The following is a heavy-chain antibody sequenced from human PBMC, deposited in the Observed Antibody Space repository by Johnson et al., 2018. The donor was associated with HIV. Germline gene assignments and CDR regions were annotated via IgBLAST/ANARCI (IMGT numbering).Heavy chain of an antibody. CDR1: GFTFSSYG. D-gene: IGHD6-6*01. CDR3: AREYSSLSQGAFDI. V-gene: IGHV3-30*02. Sequence: QVQLVESGGGVVQPGGSLRISCAASGFTFSSYGMHWVRQAPGKGLEWVAFIRYDGSNKYYADSVKGRFTISRDNSKNTLYLQMNSLRAEDTAVYYCAREYSSLSQGAFDIWGQGTMVTVSS. J-gene: IGHJ3*02. CDR2: IRYDGSNK.